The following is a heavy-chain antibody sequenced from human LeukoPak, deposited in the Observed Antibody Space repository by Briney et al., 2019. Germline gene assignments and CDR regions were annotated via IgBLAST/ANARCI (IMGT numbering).Heavy chain of an antibody. CDR2: INWNGGST. J-gene: IGHJ3*02. CDR1: GFTFDDYG. Sequence: GGSLRLSCAASGFTFDDYGMSWVRQAPGKGLEWVSGINWNGGSTGYADSVKGRFTISRDNAKNSLYLQMNSLRAEDTALYYCARARDYGGNGGAFDIWGQGTMVTVSS. V-gene: IGHV3-20*04. CDR3: ARARDYGGNGGAFDI. D-gene: IGHD4-23*01.